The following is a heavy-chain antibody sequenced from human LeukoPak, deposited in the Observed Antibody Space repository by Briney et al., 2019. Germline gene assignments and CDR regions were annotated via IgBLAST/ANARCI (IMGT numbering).Heavy chain of an antibody. CDR2: IKQDGSKK. D-gene: IGHD5-24*01. CDR1: GFTFSTYW. J-gene: IGHJ4*02. V-gene: IGHV3-7*04. CDR3: TRVGYIDEGIDY. Sequence: GGSLRLSCAASGFTFSTYWMSWVRQAPGKGLEWVANIKQDGSKKSYVDSVKGRFTISRDNAKNSLYLQMNSLRAEDTAIYYCTRVGYIDEGIDYWGQGTLVTVSS.